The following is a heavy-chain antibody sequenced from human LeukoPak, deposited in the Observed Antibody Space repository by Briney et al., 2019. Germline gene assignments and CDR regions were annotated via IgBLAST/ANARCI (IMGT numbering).Heavy chain of an antibody. CDR1: GGSISSYY. J-gene: IGHJ6*03. V-gene: IGHV4-59*01. CDR3: ARDRRGPRYYYMDV. Sequence: PSETLSLTCTVSGGSISSYYWSWIRQPPGKGLEWIGYIYYSGSTNYNPSLKSRVTISVDTSKNQFSLKLSSVTAADTAVYYCARDRRGPRYYYMDVWGKGTTVTISS. D-gene: IGHD3-10*01. CDR2: IYYSGST.